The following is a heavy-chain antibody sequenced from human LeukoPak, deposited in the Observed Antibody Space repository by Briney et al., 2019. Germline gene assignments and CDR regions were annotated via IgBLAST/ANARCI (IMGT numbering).Heavy chain of an antibody. V-gene: IGHV3-21*01. J-gene: IGHJ4*02. Sequence: PGESLRLSCAASGFTFSSYGLNWVRQAPGKGLEWVSTISSGGHIYYEDSVKGRFTISRDNAKNSLYLQMNSLRAEDTAVYYCARDQDGGKYYYESSGYSHWGQGILVIVSS. CDR2: ISSGGHI. CDR1: GFTFSSYG. CDR3: ARDQDGGKYYYESSGYSH. D-gene: IGHD3-22*01.